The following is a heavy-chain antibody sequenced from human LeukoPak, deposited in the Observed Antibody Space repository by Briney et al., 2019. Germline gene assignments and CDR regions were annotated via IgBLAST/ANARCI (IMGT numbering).Heavy chain of an antibody. D-gene: IGHD2-2*01. J-gene: IGHJ6*04. V-gene: IGHV1-69*06. CDR3: ARGAVVVPAAKREDYYYYYGMDV. CDR2: IIPIFGTA. CDR1: GGTFSIYA. Sequence: SVKVSCKASGGTFSIYAISWVRQAPGQGLEWMGGIIPIFGTANYAQKFQGRVTITADKSTSTAYMELSSLRSEDTAVYYCARGAVVVPAAKREDYYYYYGMDVWGKGTTVTVSS.